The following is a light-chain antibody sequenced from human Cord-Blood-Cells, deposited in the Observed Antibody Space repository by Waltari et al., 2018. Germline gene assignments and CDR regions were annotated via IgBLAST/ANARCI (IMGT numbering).Light chain of an antibody. J-gene: IGLJ1*01. CDR3: SSYTSSSLYV. CDR1: SSDGGGYNY. V-gene: IGLV2-14*01. Sequence: QSALTQPASVAGSPGHSITISCTGTSSDGGGYNYVPWYHQHPGKAPKLMIDDVSKRPSGVSNRFSGSKSGNTASLTISGLQAEDEADYYCSSYTSSSLYVFGTGTKVTVL. CDR2: DVS.